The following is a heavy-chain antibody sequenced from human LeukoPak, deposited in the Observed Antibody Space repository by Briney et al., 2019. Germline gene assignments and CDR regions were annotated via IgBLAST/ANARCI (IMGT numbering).Heavy chain of an antibody. CDR1: GFTFSSYS. V-gene: IGHV3-21*01. CDR3: ARGGYTANRFDY. D-gene: IGHD5-18*01. J-gene: IGHJ4*02. Sequence: PGGSLRLSCAASGFTFSSYSMNWVRQAPGKGLEWVSSISSSSSYIYYADSVKGRFTISRDNAKNSLYLQMNSLRAEDTAVYYCARGGYTANRFDYWGQGTLVTVSS. CDR2: ISSSSSYI.